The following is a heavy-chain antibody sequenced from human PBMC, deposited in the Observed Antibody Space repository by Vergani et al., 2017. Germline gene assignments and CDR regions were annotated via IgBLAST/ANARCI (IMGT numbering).Heavy chain of an antibody. D-gene: IGHD3-3*01. CDR3: ARGVRXWSGYRYYYYYMDV. CDR2: INHSGST. J-gene: IGHJ6*03. V-gene: IGHV4-34*01. Sequence: QVQLQQWGAGLLKPSETLPLTCAVYGGSFSGYYWSWIRQPPGKGLEWIGEINHSGSTNYNPSLKSLVTISVDTSKNQFSLKLSSVTAADTAVYYCARGVRXWSGYRYYYYYMDVWGKGTTVTVSS. CDR1: GGSFSGYY.